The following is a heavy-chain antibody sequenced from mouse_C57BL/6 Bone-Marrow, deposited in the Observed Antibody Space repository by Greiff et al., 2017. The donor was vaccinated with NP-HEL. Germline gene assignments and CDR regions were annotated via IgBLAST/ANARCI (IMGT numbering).Heavy chain of an antibody. V-gene: IGHV1-26*01. CDR2: INPNNGGT. D-gene: IGHD3-3*01. J-gene: IGHJ2*01. CDR1: GYTFTDYY. CDR3: AKRALPYYFDY. Sequence: EVQLQQSGPELVKPGASVKISCKASGYTFTDYYMNWVKQSHGKSLEWIGDINPNNGGTSYNQKFKGKATLTVDKSSSTAYMELRSLTSEDSAVYYCAKRALPYYFDYWGQGTTLTVSS.